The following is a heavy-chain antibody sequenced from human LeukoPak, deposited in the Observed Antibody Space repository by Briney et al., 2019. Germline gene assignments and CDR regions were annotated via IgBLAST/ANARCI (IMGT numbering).Heavy chain of an antibody. CDR1: GFTFSSYG. CDR3: ARDTAGYDY. Sequence: GGSLRLSCAASGFTFSSYGMHWVRQAPGKGLEWVANTNQDGSETYYVDSVKGRFTISRDNAKNSLYLRMNSLRAEDTAVYYCARDTAGYDYWGQGTLVTVSS. CDR2: TNQDGSET. D-gene: IGHD5-18*01. V-gene: IGHV3-7*03. J-gene: IGHJ4*02.